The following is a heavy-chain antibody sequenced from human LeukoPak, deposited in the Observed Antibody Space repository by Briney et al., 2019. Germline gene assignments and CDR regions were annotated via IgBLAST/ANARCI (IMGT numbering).Heavy chain of an antibody. CDR2: IYHSGST. Sequence: SETLSLTCTVSGGSISSGGYYWSWIRQPPGKGLEWIGYIYHSGSTYYNPSLKSRVTISVDRSKNQFSLKLSSVTAADTAVYYCARARGYSYASDYWGQGTLVTVSS. J-gene: IGHJ4*02. V-gene: IGHV4-30-2*01. CDR1: GGSISSGGYY. CDR3: ARARGYSYASDY. D-gene: IGHD5-18*01.